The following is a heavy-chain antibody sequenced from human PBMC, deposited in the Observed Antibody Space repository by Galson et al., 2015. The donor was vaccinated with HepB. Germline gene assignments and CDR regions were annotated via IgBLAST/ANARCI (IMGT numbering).Heavy chain of an antibody. CDR2: INGDGSAA. J-gene: IGHJ6*02. CDR3: ARDSRYGMDL. Sequence: SLRLSCAASGFTLSGYWIRWVRHIPGKGLVWVSRINGDGSAATYADSVKGRFTISREDAKKTVFLQMNSLRAEDTAAYFCARDSRYGMDLWGQGTTVTVSS. CDR1: GFTLSGYW. V-gene: IGHV3-74*01. D-gene: IGHD6-25*01.